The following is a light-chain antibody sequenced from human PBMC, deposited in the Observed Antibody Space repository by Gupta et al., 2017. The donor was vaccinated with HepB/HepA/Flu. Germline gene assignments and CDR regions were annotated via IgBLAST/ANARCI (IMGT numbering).Light chain of an antibody. Sequence: DIVXTQXPDSLTVXXGXRATINCKSSQNLLYSSNSKNYLSWYQQKAGQPPKLLIYWASTRESGVPDRFSGSGSGTDFTLTISSLQAEDVAVYYCQQSYSTPWTFGQGTKVEIK. J-gene: IGKJ1*01. CDR2: WAS. V-gene: IGKV4-1*01. CDR3: QQSYSTPWT. CDR1: QNLLYSSNSKNY.